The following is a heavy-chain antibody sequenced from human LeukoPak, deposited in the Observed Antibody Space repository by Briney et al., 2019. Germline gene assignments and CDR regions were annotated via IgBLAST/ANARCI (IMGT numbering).Heavy chain of an antibody. CDR2: IYPGDSDT. Sequence: GEPLKISCKGSGYSFTSYWIGWVRKMPGKGLEWMGIIYPGDSDTRYSPSFQGQVTISADKSISTAYQQWSSLKASDTAMYYCARLGPSGSYYGWFDPWGQGTLVTVSS. D-gene: IGHD3-10*01. V-gene: IGHV5-51*01. J-gene: IGHJ5*02. CDR1: GYSFTSYW. CDR3: ARLGPSGSYYGWFDP.